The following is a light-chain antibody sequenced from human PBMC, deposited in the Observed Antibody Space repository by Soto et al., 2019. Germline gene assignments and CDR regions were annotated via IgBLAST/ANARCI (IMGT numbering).Light chain of an antibody. J-gene: IGLJ2*01. V-gene: IGLV2-14*01. CDR1: SSDVGDYNY. Sequence: QSALTQPASVSGSPGQSITISCTGTSSDVGDYNYVSWYQQDPGKAPKLIIYGVSNRPSGISNRFSGSKSGNTASLTISGLQAEDGADYYCSSYTSTNTLVFGGGTKLTVL. CDR2: GVS. CDR3: SSYTSTNTLV.